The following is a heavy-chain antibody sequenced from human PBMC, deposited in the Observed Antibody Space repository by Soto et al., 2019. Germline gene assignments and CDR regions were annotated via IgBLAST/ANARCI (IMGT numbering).Heavy chain of an antibody. CDR3: ARDDEGGSYCDLGY. CDR2: ILHDGNNK. V-gene: IGHV3-30-3*01. CDR1: GFTFSNYI. Sequence: QVQLVESGGGVGQPGRSLRLSCAASGFTFSNYIMHWVRQAPGKGLDWVAIILHDGNNKYYADSVKGRFTISRDNSKNTLYLQMNSLRTEDTAIYYCARDDEGGSYCDLGYWGQGTLVIVSS. D-gene: IGHD3-10*01. J-gene: IGHJ4*02.